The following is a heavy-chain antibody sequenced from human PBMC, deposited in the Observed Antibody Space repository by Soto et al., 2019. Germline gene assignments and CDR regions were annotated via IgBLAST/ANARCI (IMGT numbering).Heavy chain of an antibody. D-gene: IGHD3-3*01. CDR3: AKDSGIPDFGAVIHAFDV. V-gene: IGHV3-30-3*02. CDR2: ISYDGSNK. CDR1: GFTFSSYA. Sequence: GGSLRLSCAASGFTFSSYAMHWVRQAPGKGLEWVAVISYDGSNKYYADSVKGRFTISRGSSNNILYLQMSSLRAEDTAVYYCAKDSGIPDFGAVIHAFDVWGQGTPVTVS. J-gene: IGHJ3*01.